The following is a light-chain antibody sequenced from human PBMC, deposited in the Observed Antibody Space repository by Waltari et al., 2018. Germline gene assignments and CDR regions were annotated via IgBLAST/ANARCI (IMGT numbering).Light chain of an antibody. V-gene: IGLV3-1*01. J-gene: IGLJ2*01. CDR2: QDT. Sequence: SFDLTQQPSVSVSPGQTASLTRSGVKVGDTNASWYQQRPGQAPVLVIYQDTKRPSGIPERFSGSNSSNTATLTISGTQAMDEADYYCQAWDTRTAVFGGGTKLTVL. CDR3: QAWDTRTAV. CDR1: KVGDTN.